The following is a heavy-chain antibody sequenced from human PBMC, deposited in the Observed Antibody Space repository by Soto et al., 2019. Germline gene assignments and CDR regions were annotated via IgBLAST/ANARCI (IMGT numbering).Heavy chain of an antibody. V-gene: IGHV3-23*01. CDR1: GFTFSSYS. J-gene: IGHJ4*02. Sequence: EVQLLESGGGLVQPGGSLRLSCAASGFTFSSYSMNWVRQAPGKGREWVATVGGGGENTFYADSVKGRFTISRDDSQNTLYLQMNSLRAEDTAVYFCAKRDSVSGRSPPLINYWGQGTLVTVSS. CDR3: AKRDSVSGRSPPLINY. D-gene: IGHD3-10*01. CDR2: VGGGGENT.